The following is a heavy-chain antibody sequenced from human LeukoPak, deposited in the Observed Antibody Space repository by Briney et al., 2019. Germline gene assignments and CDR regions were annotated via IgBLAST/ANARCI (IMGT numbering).Heavy chain of an antibody. CDR1: GFTFNTYG. CDR2: ISGSGGST. V-gene: IGHV3-23*01. CDR3: AKDTRGVVVPAAPFDY. J-gene: IGHJ4*02. D-gene: IGHD2-2*01. Sequence: GGSLRLSCEASGFTFNTYGMSWVRQAPGKGLEWVSAISGSGGSTYYADSVKGRFTISRDNSKNTLYLQMNSLRAEDTAVYYCAKDTRGVVVPAAPFDYWGQGTLVTVSS.